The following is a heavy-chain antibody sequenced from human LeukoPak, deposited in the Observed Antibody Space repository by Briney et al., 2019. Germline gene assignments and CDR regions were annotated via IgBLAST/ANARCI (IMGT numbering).Heavy chain of an antibody. J-gene: IGHJ6*03. V-gene: IGHV3-66*01. CDR1: GFTVSSNY. Sequence: PGGSLRLSCAASGFTVSSNYMSWVRQAPGKGLEWVAVIYSGGSTYYAESVKGRFTISRDNSKNTLDLQMDSLRAEDTAVYYCARVVGVWGSYRYYYYYMDVWGKGATVTISS. D-gene: IGHD3-16*02. CDR3: ARVVGVWGSYRYYYYYMDV. CDR2: IYSGGST.